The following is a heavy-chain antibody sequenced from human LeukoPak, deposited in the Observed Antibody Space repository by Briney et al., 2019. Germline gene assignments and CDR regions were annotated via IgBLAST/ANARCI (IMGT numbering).Heavy chain of an antibody. CDR1: GYTFTGYY. Sequence: ASVKVSCTASGYTFTGYYMHWVRQAPGQGLEWMGWINPNSGGTNYAQKFQGWVTMTRDTSISTAYMELSRLRSDDTAVYYCAREMRVQRGVYGSGTFGYWGQGTLVTVSS. D-gene: IGHD3-10*01. V-gene: IGHV1-2*04. CDR3: AREMRVQRGVYGSGTFGY. CDR2: INPNSGGT. J-gene: IGHJ4*02.